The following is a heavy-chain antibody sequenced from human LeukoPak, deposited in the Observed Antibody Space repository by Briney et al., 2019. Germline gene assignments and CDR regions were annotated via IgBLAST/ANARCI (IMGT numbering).Heavy chain of an antibody. Sequence: GGSLRLSCAASGFTFSSYWMSWVRQAPGKGLEWVANINKDGGEKYYVDSVKGRFTISRDNAKNSLYLQMNSLRADDTAVYYCARGPSYDFWSGYSDYWGQGTLVTVSS. J-gene: IGHJ4*02. CDR3: ARGPSYDFWSGYSDY. V-gene: IGHV3-7*03. D-gene: IGHD3-3*01. CDR2: INKDGGEK. CDR1: GFTFSSYW.